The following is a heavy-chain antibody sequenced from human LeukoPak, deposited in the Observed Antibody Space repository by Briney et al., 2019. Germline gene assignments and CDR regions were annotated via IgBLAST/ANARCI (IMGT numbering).Heavy chain of an antibody. CDR1: GGSISSSSYY. J-gene: IGHJ6*03. CDR3: ARVTAGAAGGVFYYYYYYYMDV. D-gene: IGHD3-16*01. Sequence: SETLSLTCTVSGGSISSSSYYWGWIRQPPGKGLEWIGSIYYSGSTYYNPSLKSRVTISVDTSKNQFSLKLSSVTAADTAVYYCARVTAGAAGGVFYYYYYYYMDVWGKGTTVTVSS. V-gene: IGHV4-39*07. CDR2: IYYSGST.